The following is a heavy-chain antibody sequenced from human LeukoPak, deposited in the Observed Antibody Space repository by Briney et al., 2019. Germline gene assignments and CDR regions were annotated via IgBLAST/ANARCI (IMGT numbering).Heavy chain of an antibody. V-gene: IGHV4-39*07. CDR2: INHSGST. D-gene: IGHD6-19*01. J-gene: IGHJ4*02. CDR3: ARGGYSSGWYGTYFDY. CDR1: GGSISSGGYY. Sequence: PSETLSLTCTVSGGSISSGGYYWSWIRQPPGKGLEWIGEINHSGSTNYNPSLKSRVTISVDTSKNQFSLKLSSVTAADTAVYYCARGGYSSGWYGTYFDYWGQGTLVTVSS.